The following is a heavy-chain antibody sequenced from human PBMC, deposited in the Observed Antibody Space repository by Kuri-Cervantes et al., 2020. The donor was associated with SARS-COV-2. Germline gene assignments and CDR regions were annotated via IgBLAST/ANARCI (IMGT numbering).Heavy chain of an antibody. V-gene: IGHV4-39*07. CDR2: IYYSGST. CDR3: ARVGEYSSSLDY. J-gene: IGHJ4*02. Sequence: SETLSLTCTVSGGSISSSSYYWGWIRQPPGKGLEWIGSIYYSGSTYYNPSLKSRVTISVDTSKNQFSLKLSSVTAADTVVYYCARVGEYSSSLDYWGQGTLVTVSS. CDR1: GGSISSSSYY. D-gene: IGHD6-13*01.